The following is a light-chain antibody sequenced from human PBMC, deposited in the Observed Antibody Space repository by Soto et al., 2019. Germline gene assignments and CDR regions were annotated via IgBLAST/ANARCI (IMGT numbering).Light chain of an antibody. CDR2: NDD. Sequence: QSVLTQPPSVSEAPRQRVTISCSGSSSNIGNNAVNWYQQLPGKAPKLLIYNDDLLPSGVSDRFSGSKSGTSASLAISGLQSEDEADYYCAAWDDILNGRVFGGGTKLTVL. V-gene: IGLV1-36*01. CDR1: SSNIGNNA. J-gene: IGLJ3*02. CDR3: AAWDDILNGRV.